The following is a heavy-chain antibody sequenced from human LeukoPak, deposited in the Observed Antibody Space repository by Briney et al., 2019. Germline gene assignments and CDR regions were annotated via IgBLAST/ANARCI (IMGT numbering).Heavy chain of an antibody. CDR3: ARTITVTTVQYYFDY. D-gene: IGHD4-11*01. CDR2: ITHDGNHK. V-gene: IGHV3-30*04. CDR1: GFTFSNNA. J-gene: IGHJ4*02. Sequence: GRSLRLSCAASGFTFSNNAMHWVRQAPGKGLEWVAVITHDGNHKYNADSVKGRFTISRDNAKNSLYLQMNSLRAEDTAVYYCARTITVTTVQYYFDYWGQGTLVTVS.